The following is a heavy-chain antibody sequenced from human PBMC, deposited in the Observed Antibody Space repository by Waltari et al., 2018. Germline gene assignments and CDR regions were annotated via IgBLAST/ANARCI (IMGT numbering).Heavy chain of an antibody. J-gene: IGHJ4*02. Sequence: QVQLQESGPGLVKPSETLSLTCTVSGGSISNNFWTWIRPPPGKGLEWIGYVSYSGSTNYNPSLTSRVTISVDTSKNQFFLRLTSVTAADTAVYYCARCTGTSMYYFDLWGQGTLVTVSS. CDR3: ARCTGTSMYYFDL. CDR1: GGSISNNF. V-gene: IGHV4-59*01. CDR2: VSYSGST. D-gene: IGHD1-1*01.